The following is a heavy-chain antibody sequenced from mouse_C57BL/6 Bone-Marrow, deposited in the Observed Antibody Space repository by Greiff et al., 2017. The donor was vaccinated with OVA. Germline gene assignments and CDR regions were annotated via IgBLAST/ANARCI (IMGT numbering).Heavy chain of an antibody. D-gene: IGHD2-5*01. CDR2: IHPNSGST. J-gene: IGHJ4*01. Sequence: QVQLQQPGAELVKPGASVKLSCKASGYTFTSYWMHWVKQRPGQGLEWIGMIHPNSGSTNYNEKFKSKATLTVDKSSSTAYMQLSSLTSEDSAVYYCAGYSNYVESLVYAMDYWGQGTSVTVSS. CDR3: AGYSNYVESLVYAMDY. V-gene: IGHV1-64*01. CDR1: GYTFTSYW.